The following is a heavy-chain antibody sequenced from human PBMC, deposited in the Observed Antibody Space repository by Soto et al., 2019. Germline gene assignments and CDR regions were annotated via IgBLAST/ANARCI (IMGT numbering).Heavy chain of an antibody. V-gene: IGHV3-30*18. J-gene: IGHJ6*02. CDR1: GFTFSSYG. Sequence: QVQLVESGGGVVQPGRSLRLSCAASGFTFSSYGMHWVRQAPGKGLEWVAVISFDGSNKYYADSVKGRFTISRDNSKNTLYLEMNSLRAEDTAVYYCAKIRTPGYYYYYGMDVWGQGTTVTVSS. CDR2: ISFDGSNK. CDR3: AKIRTPGYYYYYGMDV.